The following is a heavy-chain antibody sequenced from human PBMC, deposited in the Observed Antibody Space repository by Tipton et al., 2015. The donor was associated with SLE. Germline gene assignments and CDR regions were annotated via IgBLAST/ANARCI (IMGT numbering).Heavy chain of an antibody. CDR2: IYYSVAT. Sequence: TLSLTCTVSGGSISSSGHYWGWIRQPPGKGLEWIGSIYYSVATHYNPSLKSRVTISADTSKNHFALKLRSVTAADTAVYFCARRSVQEAFDIWGQGTMVTVSS. CDR3: ARRSVQEAFDI. V-gene: IGHV4-39*02. CDR1: GGSISSSGHY. D-gene: IGHD1-1*01. J-gene: IGHJ3*02.